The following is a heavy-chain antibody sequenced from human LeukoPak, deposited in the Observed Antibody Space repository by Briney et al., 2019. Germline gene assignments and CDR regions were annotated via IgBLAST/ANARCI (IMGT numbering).Heavy chain of an antibody. J-gene: IGHJ5*02. CDR1: GGSISSYY. CDR2: IYYSGST. CDR3: ARHRPGERRFDP. D-gene: IGHD3-16*01. V-gene: IGHV4-59*08. Sequence: SETLSLTCTVSGGSISSYYWSWIRQPPGKGLEWIGYIYYSGSTNYNPSLKSRVTISVDTSKNQFSLKLSSVTAADTAVYYCARHRPGERRFDPWGQGTLVTVSS.